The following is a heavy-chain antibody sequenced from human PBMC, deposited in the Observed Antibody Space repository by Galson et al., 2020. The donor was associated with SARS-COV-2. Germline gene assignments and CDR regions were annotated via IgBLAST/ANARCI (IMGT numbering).Heavy chain of an antibody. CDR1: GGSISSSSYY. J-gene: IGHJ4*02. D-gene: IGHD3-3*01. CDR3: ARSPTYYDFWSGYYIPYYFDY. V-gene: IGHV4-39*07. CDR2: IYYSGST. Sequence: SQTLSLTCTVSGGSISSSSYYWGWIRQPPGKGLEWIGSIYYSGSTYYNPSLKSRVTISVDTSKNQFSLKLSSVTAADTAVYYCARSPTYYDFWSGYYIPYYFDYWGQGTLVTVSS.